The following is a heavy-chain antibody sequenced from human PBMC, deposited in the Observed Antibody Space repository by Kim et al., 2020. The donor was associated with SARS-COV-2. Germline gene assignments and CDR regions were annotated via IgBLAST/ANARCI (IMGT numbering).Heavy chain of an antibody. CDR3: VKALWYLNMELDY. J-gene: IGHJ4*02. V-gene: IGHV3-23*01. CDR1: GFTFSDDA. CDR2: VSAYSSTT. Sequence: GGSLRLSCAASGFTFSDDAMSWVRQAPGKGLEWVSPVSAYSSTTHYADSVKGRFTISRDNTKNMLYLQMNSLRAEDTALYYCVKALWYLNMELDYWGQGTPVTVSS. D-gene: IGHD2-15*01.